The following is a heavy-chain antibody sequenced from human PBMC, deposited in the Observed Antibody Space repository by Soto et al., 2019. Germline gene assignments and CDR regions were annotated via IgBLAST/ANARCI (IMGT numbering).Heavy chain of an antibody. CDR1: GFTFSSYE. CDR3: ARKGIAVAGIAFDI. D-gene: IGHD6-19*01. V-gene: IGHV3-48*03. Sequence: EVQLVESGGGLVQPGGSLRLSCAASGFTFSSYEMNWVRQAPGKGLEWVSYISSSGSTKYYADSVKGRFTISRDNAKNSLYLQMNSLRAEDTAVYYCARKGIAVAGIAFDIWGQGTMVTVSS. J-gene: IGHJ3*02. CDR2: ISSSGSTK.